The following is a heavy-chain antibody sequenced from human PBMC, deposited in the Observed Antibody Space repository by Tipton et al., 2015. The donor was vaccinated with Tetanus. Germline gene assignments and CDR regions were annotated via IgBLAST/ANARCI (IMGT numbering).Heavy chain of an antibody. CDR1: DGSFSAYY. Sequence: TLSLTCDVYDGSFSAYYWTWIRQPPGKGLEWIGEINHTGSTNYNPSLRRRDTISIGTSNNQFSLKLNSVTAADSAVYYCARGDYYGSGTYDVWGQGTTVTVPS. V-gene: IGHV4-34*01. J-gene: IGHJ6*02. D-gene: IGHD3-10*01. CDR3: ARGDYYGSGTYDV. CDR2: INHTGST.